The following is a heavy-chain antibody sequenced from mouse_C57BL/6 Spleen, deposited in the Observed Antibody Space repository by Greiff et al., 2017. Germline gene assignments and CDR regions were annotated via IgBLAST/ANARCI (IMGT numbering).Heavy chain of an antibody. V-gene: IGHV5-17*01. CDR1: GFTFSDYG. CDR3: ARGGYYGSSQYYSAMDY. J-gene: IGHJ4*01. Sequence: EVQVVESGGGLVKPGGSLKLSCAASGFTFSDYGMHWVRQAPEKGLEWVAYISSGSSTIYYADTVKGRFTISRDNAKNTLFLQMTSLRSEDTAMYYCARGGYYGSSQYYSAMDYWGQGTSVTVSS. CDR2: ISSGSSTI. D-gene: IGHD1-1*01.